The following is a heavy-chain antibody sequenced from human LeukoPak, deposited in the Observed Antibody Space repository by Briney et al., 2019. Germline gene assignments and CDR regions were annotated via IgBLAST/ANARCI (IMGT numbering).Heavy chain of an antibody. CDR2: IRSKANSYAT. D-gene: IGHD2-2*01. CDR3: TRPLVSTSYWDWFDP. CDR1: GFTFSGSA. J-gene: IGHJ5*02. Sequence: GGSLKLSCAASGFTFSGSAMHWVRQASGKGLEWVGRIRSKANSYATAYAASVKGRFNISRDDSKNTAYLQMNSLKTEDTAVYYCTRPLVSTSYWDWFDPWGQGTLVTVSS. V-gene: IGHV3-73*01.